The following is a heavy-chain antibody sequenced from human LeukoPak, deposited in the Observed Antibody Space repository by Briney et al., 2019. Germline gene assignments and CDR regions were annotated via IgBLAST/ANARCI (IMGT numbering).Heavy chain of an antibody. Sequence: KPSETLSLTCTVSGYSISRGYYWAWIRQSPGQGLEWIGSVFHSGTTYYSPSLKSRATISVDASKNQFSLKLNSVTAADTAVYYCARDHVGYYSDSSVHDWYFDLWGRGTLVTVSS. D-gene: IGHD3-22*01. CDR2: VFHSGTT. CDR3: ARDHVGYYSDSSVHDWYFDL. CDR1: GYSISRGYY. V-gene: IGHV4-38-2*02. J-gene: IGHJ2*01.